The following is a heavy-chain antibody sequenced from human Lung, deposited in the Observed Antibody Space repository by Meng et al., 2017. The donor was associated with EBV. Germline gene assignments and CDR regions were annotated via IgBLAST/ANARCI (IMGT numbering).Heavy chain of an antibody. D-gene: IGHD3-22*01. CDR2: VYRSGST. CDR3: AGEDDSSGYFRY. Sequence: LQLQESGPGLVKPSETLSLTCAVSSGSISSDTSSWNWIRQRPGKGLEWIGFVYRSGSTYYNPSLKSRVIISVDRSNNQFSLELNSVSAADTAVYYCAGEDDSSGYFRYWGQGTLVTVSS. CDR1: SGSISSDTSS. V-gene: IGHV4-30-2*01. J-gene: IGHJ4*02.